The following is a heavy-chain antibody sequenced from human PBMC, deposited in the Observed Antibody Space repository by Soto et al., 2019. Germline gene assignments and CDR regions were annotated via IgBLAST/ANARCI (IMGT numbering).Heavy chain of an antibody. V-gene: IGHV3-66*01. Sequence: EMQLVESGGGLVQRGGSLRLSCAASGFGVLSNYMAWVRQAPGEGLEWVSVIYNDDSTYYADFVKGRFTISRDKSRTTLYLEMNSLRVEDTAMYFCASVATRYYFDSWGQGALVTVSS. J-gene: IGHJ4*02. D-gene: IGHD2-21*01. CDR1: GFGVLSNY. CDR2: IYNDDST. CDR3: ASVATRYYFDS.